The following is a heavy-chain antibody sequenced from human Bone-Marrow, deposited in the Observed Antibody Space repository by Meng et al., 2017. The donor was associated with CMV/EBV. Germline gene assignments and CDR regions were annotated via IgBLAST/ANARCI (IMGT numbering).Heavy chain of an antibody. CDR3: ARGTTGTTSYFDY. CDR2: IYPGDTDT. J-gene: IGHJ4*02. V-gene: IGHV5-51*01. D-gene: IGHD1-1*01. Sequence: KVSCKGSGYSFTSYWIGWVRQMPGKGLEWMGIIYPGDTDTRYSESSQGQVTISADKSISTAYLQWSSLKASDTAMYYCARGTTGTTSYFDYWGQGTLVTVSS. CDR1: GYSFTSYW.